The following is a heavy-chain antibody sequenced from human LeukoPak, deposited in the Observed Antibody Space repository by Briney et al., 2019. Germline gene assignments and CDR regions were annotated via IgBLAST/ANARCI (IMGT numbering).Heavy chain of an antibody. CDR1: GFTFSSYA. CDR2: IWSDTTNK. D-gene: IGHD4-17*01. CDR3: ARDRLTTVTTFHFDY. Sequence: GRSLRLSCAASGFTFSSYAMHWVRQAPGKGLEWVAVIWSDTTNKYYADSAKGRFTISRDNSKNTLYLQMSSLGAEDTAMYYCARDRLTTVTTFHFDYWGQGTLVTVSS. V-gene: IGHV3-33*01. J-gene: IGHJ4*02.